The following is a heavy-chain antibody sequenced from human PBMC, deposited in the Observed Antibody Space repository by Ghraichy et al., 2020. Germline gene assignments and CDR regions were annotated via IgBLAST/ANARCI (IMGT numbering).Heavy chain of an antibody. Sequence: ASVKVSCKASGYTFTSYGISWVRQAPGQGLEWMGWISAYNGNTNYAQKLQGRVTMTTDTSTSTAYMELRDLRSDATAVYYCARERERYYYGSGSHDAFDIWGQGTMVTVSS. CDR3: ARERERYYYGSGSHDAFDI. D-gene: IGHD3-10*01. V-gene: IGHV1-18*04. CDR2: ISAYNGNT. CDR1: GYTFTSYG. J-gene: IGHJ3*02.